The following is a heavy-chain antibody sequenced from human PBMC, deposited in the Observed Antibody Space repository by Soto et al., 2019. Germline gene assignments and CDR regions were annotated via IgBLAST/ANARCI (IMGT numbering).Heavy chain of an antibody. CDR1: GGSISSYY. V-gene: IGHV4-59*01. Sequence: ETLSLTCTVSGGSISSYYWSWIRQPPGKGLEWIGYIYYSGSTNYNPSLKSRVTISVDTSKNQFSLKLSSVTAADTAVYYCAREEQRHFDYWGQGTLVTVSS. CDR3: AREEQRHFDY. CDR2: IYYSGST. J-gene: IGHJ4*02. D-gene: IGHD6-25*01.